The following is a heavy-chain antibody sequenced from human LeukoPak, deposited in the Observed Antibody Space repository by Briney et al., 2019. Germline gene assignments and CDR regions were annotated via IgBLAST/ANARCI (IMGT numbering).Heavy chain of an antibody. Sequence: PETLSLTCAVYGGSFSGYYWSWIRQPPGKGLEWIGEINHSGSTNYNPSLKSRVTISVDTSKNQFSLKLSSVTAADTAVYYCARGRYCSSTSCYVPRYYYYYYMDVWGKGTTVTVSS. CDR2: INHSGST. CDR1: GGSFSGYY. D-gene: IGHD2-2*01. V-gene: IGHV4-34*01. J-gene: IGHJ6*03. CDR3: ARGRYCSSTSCYVPRYYYYYYMDV.